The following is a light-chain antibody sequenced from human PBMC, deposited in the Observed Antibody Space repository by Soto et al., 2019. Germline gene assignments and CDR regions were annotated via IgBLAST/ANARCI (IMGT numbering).Light chain of an antibody. CDR1: SSDVGGYNF. Sequence: QSVLTQPAFVSGSPGQSITISCTGTSSDVGGYNFVSWYQQHPVKVPKLIIYDVTNRPSGVSNRFSGSKSGNTASLAISGVQAEDEDDYYCSSYTSSSTLVFGTGTKLTVL. V-gene: IGLV2-14*01. CDR3: SSYTSSSTLV. CDR2: DVT. J-gene: IGLJ1*01.